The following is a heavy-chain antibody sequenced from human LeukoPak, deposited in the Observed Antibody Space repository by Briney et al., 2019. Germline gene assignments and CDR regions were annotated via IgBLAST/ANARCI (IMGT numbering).Heavy chain of an antibody. J-gene: IGHJ4*02. CDR3: ARRIAAAGTLDY. V-gene: IGHV1-2*02. D-gene: IGHD6-13*01. CDR2: INPNSGGT. Sequence: ASVKVSCKASGYTFTGYYMHWVRQAPGQGPEWMGWINPNSGGTNYAQKFQGRVTMTRDTSISTAYMELSRLRSDDTAVYYCARRIAAAGTLDYWGQGTLVTVSS. CDR1: GYTFTGYY.